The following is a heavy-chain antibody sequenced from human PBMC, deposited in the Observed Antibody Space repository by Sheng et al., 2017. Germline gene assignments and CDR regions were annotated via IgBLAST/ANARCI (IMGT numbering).Heavy chain of an antibody. D-gene: IGHD3-3*01. J-gene: IGHJ5*02. CDR2: INHSGST. CDR3: ARSFFYDFWSGYYFDP. Sequence: QVQLQQWGAGLLKPSETLSLTCAVYGGSFSGYYWSWIRQPPGKGLEWIGEINHSGSTNYNPSLKSRVTISVDTSKNQFSLKLSSVTAADTAVYYCARSFFYDFWSGYYFDPWGQGTLVTVSS. V-gene: IGHV4-34*01. CDR1: GGSFSGYY.